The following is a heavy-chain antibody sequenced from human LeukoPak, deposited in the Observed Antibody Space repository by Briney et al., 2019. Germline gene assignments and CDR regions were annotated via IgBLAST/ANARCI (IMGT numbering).Heavy chain of an antibody. CDR1: GFTFSSYW. V-gene: IGHV3-74*01. CDR3: ARAGTGYYDFWSGYYTSVYFDY. J-gene: IGHJ4*02. CDR2: INSDGSST. Sequence: GGSLRLSCAASGFTFSSYWMHWVRQAPGKGLVWVSRINSDGSSTSYADSVKGRFTISRDNAKNTLYLQMNSLRAEDTAVYYCARAGTGYYDFWSGYYTSVYFDYWGLGTLVTVSS. D-gene: IGHD3-3*01.